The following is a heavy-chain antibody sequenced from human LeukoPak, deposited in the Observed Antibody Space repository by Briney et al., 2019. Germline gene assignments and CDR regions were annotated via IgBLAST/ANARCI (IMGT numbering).Heavy chain of an antibody. J-gene: IGHJ4*02. CDR3: AREREPYGDYGNFFDY. D-gene: IGHD4-17*01. CDR2: ISYGGSNK. Sequence: GRSLRLSCAASGFTFSSYAMHWVRQAPGKGLEWVAVISYGGSNKYYADSVKGRFTISRDNSKNTLYLKMNSLRAEDTAVYYCAREREPYGDYGNFFDYWGQGTLVTVSS. V-gene: IGHV3-30-3*01. CDR1: GFTFSSYA.